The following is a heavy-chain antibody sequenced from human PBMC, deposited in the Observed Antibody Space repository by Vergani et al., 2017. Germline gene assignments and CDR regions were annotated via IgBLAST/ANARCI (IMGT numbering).Heavy chain of an antibody. CDR3: ARDDYRLEGGGYYYYGMDV. CDR2: ISSSSSYI. V-gene: IGHV3-21*01. D-gene: IGHD4-11*01. Sequence: WVLSISSSSSYIYYADSVKGRFTISRDNAKNSLYLQMNSLRAEDTAVYYCARDDYRLEGGGYYYYGMDVWGQGTTVTVSS. J-gene: IGHJ6*02.